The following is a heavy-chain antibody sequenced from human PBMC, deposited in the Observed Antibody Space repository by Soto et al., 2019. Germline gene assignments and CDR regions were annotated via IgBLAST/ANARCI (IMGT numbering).Heavy chain of an antibody. V-gene: IGHV4-39*01. J-gene: IGHJ4*02. CDR3: ARRNIVVVTAIRGATKFDY. CDR2: IYYSVST. D-gene: IGHD2-21*02. CDR1: GGSISSSSYY. Sequence: SETLSLTCTVSGGSISSSSYYWGWILHPPGKGLEWIGSIYYSVSTYYNPSLKSRVTISVDTSKNQFYMKMSSVTDADTAVYYCARRNIVVVTAIRGATKFDYWGQGNLVT.